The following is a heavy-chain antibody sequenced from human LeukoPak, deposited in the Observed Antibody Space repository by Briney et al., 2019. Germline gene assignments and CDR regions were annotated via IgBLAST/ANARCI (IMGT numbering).Heavy chain of an antibody. CDR1: GFTFSSYE. V-gene: IGHV3-48*03. CDR2: ISSSGSSI. D-gene: IGHD4-17*01. CDR3: ARGGYWGDYVFDF. Sequence: SGGSLRLSCAASGFTFSSYEMNWVRQAPGRGLEWVSYISSSGSSIHYADSVKGRFTISRDNAKNSLYLQMNSLRAEDTAVYYCARGGYWGDYVFDFWGPGTLVTVSS. J-gene: IGHJ4*02.